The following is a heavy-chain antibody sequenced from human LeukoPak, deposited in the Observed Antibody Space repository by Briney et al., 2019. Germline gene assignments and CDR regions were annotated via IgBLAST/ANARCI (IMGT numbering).Heavy chain of an antibody. Sequence: PSETLSLTCAVYGGSFSGYYWSWIRQPPGKGLEWIGEINHSGSTNYNPSLKSRVTISVDTSKNQFSPKLSSVTAADTAVYYCARRDIVVVPAAPPYYYYYMDVWGKGTTVTVSS. V-gene: IGHV4-34*01. D-gene: IGHD2-2*01. CDR1: GGSFSGYY. CDR2: INHSGST. J-gene: IGHJ6*03. CDR3: ARRDIVVVPAAPPYYYYYMDV.